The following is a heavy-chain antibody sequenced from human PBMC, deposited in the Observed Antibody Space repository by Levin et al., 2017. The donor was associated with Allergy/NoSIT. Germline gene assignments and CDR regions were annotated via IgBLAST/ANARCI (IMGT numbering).Heavy chain of an antibody. CDR2: TYYRSKWYN. V-gene: IGHV6-1*01. CDR3: ARQHVEVVAAIRYNYGMDV. Sequence: SETLSLTCTISGDSVSGNSATWNWVRQSPSIGLEWLGRTYYRSKWYNEYAVSVESRITIKPATSSSQFSLQLNSVTPDDAAVYYCARQHVEVVAAIRYNYGMDVWGQGTTVTVS. J-gene: IGHJ6*02. CDR1: GDSVSGNSAT. D-gene: IGHD2-21*02.